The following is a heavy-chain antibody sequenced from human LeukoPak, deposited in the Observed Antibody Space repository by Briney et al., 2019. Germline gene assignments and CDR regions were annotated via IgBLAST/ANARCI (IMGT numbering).Heavy chain of an antibody. CDR2: MNPNSGNT. V-gene: IGHV1-8*01. CDR1: GYTFTSYD. J-gene: IGHJ5*02. D-gene: IGHD3-22*01. Sequence: ASVKVSCKASGYTFTSYDINWVRRATGQGLEWMGWMNPNSGNTGYAQKFQGRVTMTRNTSISTAYMELSSLRSEDTAVYYCARSAANYYDSSVSWFDPWGQGTLVTVSS. CDR3: ARSAANYYDSSVSWFDP.